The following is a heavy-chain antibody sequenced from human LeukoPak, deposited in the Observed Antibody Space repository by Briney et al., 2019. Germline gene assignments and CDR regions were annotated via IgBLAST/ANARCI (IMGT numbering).Heavy chain of an antibody. J-gene: IGHJ4*02. D-gene: IGHD6-19*01. CDR1: GFTFSSYE. Sequence: GGSLRLSCAASGFTFSSYEMNWVRQAPGKGLEWVSYISSSGSTIYYADSVKGRFTISRDNAKNTMYLQMTSLRGEDTAVYYCAKERSESYSDYWGQGTLVTVSS. CDR2: ISSSGSTI. V-gene: IGHV3-48*03. CDR3: AKERSESYSDY.